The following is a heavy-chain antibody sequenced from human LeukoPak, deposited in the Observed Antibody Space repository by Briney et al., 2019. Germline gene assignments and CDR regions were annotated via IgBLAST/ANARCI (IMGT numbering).Heavy chain of an antibody. V-gene: IGHV1-2*02. CDR2: INPNSGST. CDR1: GYTFTGYY. Sequence: ASVKVSCKASGYTFTGYYMHWVRQAPGQGLEWMGWINPNSGSTNYAQKFQGRVTMTRDTSISTAYMELSRLRSDDTAVYYCARILYGSGSYYRDYWGQGTLVTVSS. D-gene: IGHD3-10*01. J-gene: IGHJ4*02. CDR3: ARILYGSGSYYRDY.